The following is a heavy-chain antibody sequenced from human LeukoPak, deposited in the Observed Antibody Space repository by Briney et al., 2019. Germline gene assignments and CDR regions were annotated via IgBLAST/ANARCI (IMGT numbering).Heavy chain of an antibody. CDR3: ARKPPVYDFWSGYADY. D-gene: IGHD3-3*01. V-gene: IGHV4-31*03. Sequence: SQTLSLTCTVSGGSISSGGYYWSWIRQHPGKGLEWIGYIYYSGSTYYNPSLKSRVTISVDTSKNQFSLKLSSVTAADTAVYCCARKPPVYDFWSGYADYWGQGTLVTVSS. CDR2: IYYSGST. CDR1: GGSISSGGYY. J-gene: IGHJ4*02.